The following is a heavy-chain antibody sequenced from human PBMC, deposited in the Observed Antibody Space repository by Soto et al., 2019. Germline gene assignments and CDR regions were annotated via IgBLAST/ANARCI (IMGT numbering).Heavy chain of an antibody. J-gene: IGHJ4*02. CDR1: GFFFTTYA. CDR2: VSGSGGAA. Sequence: GGSLRLSCAASGFFFTTYAMNWVRQAPGKGLEWVSGVSGSGGAASYADSVKGRFTISRDNSKNILYLQMNSLRAEDTALYYCAKVRTDYYFDYWGQGTLVTVSS. V-gene: IGHV3-23*01. CDR3: AKVRTDYYFDY. D-gene: IGHD3-10*01.